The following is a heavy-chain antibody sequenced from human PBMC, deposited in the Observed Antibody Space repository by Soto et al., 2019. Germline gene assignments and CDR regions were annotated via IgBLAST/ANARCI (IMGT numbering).Heavy chain of an antibody. CDR1: SGSISSSNW. J-gene: IGHJ3*02. Sequence: QVQLQESGPGLVKPSGTLSLTCAVSSGSISSSNWWSWVRQPPGKGLQGIGEIYHSGSTNYNPSLKTRVTISVDKSKNQSSLKRSAVTGADTAVYYCAREPYYYGSGSQGDAFDIWGKGTMVTVSS. D-gene: IGHD3-10*01. CDR2: IYHSGST. V-gene: IGHV4-4*02. CDR3: AREPYYYGSGSQGDAFDI.